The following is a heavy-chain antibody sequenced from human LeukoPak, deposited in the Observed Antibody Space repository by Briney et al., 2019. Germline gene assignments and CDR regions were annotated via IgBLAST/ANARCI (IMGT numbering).Heavy chain of an antibody. CDR3: AKGDLWELLDH. V-gene: IGHV3-30*02. D-gene: IGHD1-26*01. J-gene: IGHJ4*02. CDR2: IRYDGNNK. Sequence: GGSLRLSCAASGFTFSSYGMHWVRQAPGKGLEWVAFIRYDGNNKYYADSVKGRFTISRDNSKNTLYLQMYSLRAEETAVYYCAKGDLWELLDHWGQGTLVTVSS. CDR1: GFTFSSYG.